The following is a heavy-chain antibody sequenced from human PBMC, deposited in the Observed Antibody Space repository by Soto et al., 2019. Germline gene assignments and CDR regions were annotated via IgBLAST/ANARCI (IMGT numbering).Heavy chain of an antibody. V-gene: IGHV1-69*02. D-gene: IGHD1-1*01. CDR2: IIPILGIA. CDR1: GGTFSSYT. CDR3: ASGMATTNFGY. J-gene: IGHJ4*02. Sequence: QVQLVQSGAEVKKPGSSVKVSCKASGGTFSSYTISWVRQAPGQGLEWMGRIIPILGIANYAQKFQGRVTITADKSTSTAYMELSSLRSEDTAVYYCASGMATTNFGYWGQGTLVTVSS.